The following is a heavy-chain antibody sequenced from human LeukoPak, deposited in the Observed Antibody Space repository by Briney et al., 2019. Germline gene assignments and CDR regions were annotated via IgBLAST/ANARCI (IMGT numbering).Heavy chain of an antibody. V-gene: IGHV3-74*01. Sequence: GGSLRLSCAASGNYWMHWVRQAPGKGLVWVSHINGDGSWTTYADSVKGRFTISKDNAKNTVHLQMNNLRAEDTAVYYCVSFYETYWGRGTLVTVSS. J-gene: IGHJ4*02. D-gene: IGHD2-2*01. CDR2: INGDGSWT. CDR3: VSFYETY. CDR1: GNYW.